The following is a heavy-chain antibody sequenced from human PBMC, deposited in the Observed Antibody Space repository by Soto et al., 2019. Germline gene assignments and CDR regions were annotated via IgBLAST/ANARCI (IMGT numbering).Heavy chain of an antibody. CDR1: GGSITSSSYS. Sequence: SETLSLTCAVSGGSITSSSYSWGWVRQPPGKGLEWIGYIYYSGSTNYNPSLKSRVTISVDTSKNQFSLKLSSVTAADTAVYYCARDNGYSYGYTLDHWGQGTLVTVSS. CDR2: IYYSGST. CDR3: ARDNGYSYGYTLDH. J-gene: IGHJ4*02. D-gene: IGHD5-18*01. V-gene: IGHV4-61*01.